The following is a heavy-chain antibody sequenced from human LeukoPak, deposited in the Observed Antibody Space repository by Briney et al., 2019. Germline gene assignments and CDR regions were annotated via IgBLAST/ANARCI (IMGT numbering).Heavy chain of an antibody. CDR3: ATQSSLTSSWLWDY. CDR1: GYTFTGYY. CDR2: INPNSGGT. D-gene: IGHD6-13*01. Sequence: GASVKVSCKASGYTFTGYYMHWVRQAPGQGLEWMGWINPNSGGTNYAQKFQGRVTLTRDTSISTAFMELSRLKSDDTAVYYCATQSSLTSSWLWDYWGQGTLVTVSS. J-gene: IGHJ4*02. V-gene: IGHV1-2*02.